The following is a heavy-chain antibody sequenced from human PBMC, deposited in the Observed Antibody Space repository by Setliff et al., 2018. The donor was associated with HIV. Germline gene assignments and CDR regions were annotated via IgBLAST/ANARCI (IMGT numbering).Heavy chain of an antibody. Sequence: ASVKVSCKASGYTFTGFYINWVRQAPGKGLEWMGRINPNGDQTRPARKFQGRVTMATETSITTAYMELTNLRSDDTAVYYCARDPRQWLGGIYGNYYMDVWGKGTTVTVSS. CDR2: INPNGDQT. CDR1: GYTFTGFY. J-gene: IGHJ6*03. V-gene: IGHV1-2*06. CDR3: ARDPRQWLGGIYGNYYMDV. D-gene: IGHD6-19*01.